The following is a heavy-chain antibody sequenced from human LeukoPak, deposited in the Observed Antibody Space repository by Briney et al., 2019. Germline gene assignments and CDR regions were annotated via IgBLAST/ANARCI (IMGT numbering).Heavy chain of an antibody. D-gene: IGHD3-10*01. J-gene: IGHJ4*02. Sequence: PSETLSLTCTVSGGSISSSSYYWGWIRQPPGKGLEWIGSIYYSGSTYYNPSLKSRVTISVDTSKNQFSLKLSSVTAADTAVYYCARLHYYGSGSYYNYWGQGALVTVSS. CDR2: IYYSGST. CDR1: GGSISSSSYY. CDR3: ARLHYYGSGSYYNY. V-gene: IGHV4-39*01.